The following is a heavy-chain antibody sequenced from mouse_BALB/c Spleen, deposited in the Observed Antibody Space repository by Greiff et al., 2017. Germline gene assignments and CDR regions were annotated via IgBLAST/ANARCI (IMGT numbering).Heavy chain of an antibody. CDR1: GYSFTSYW. V-gene: IGHV1-5*01. J-gene: IGHJ4*01. D-gene: IGHD2-1*01. Sequence: EVQLVESGPVLARPGASVKMSCKATGYSFTSYWMHWVKQRPGQGLEWIGAIYPGNSDTSYNQKFKGKAKLTAVTSASTAYMELSSLTNEDSAVYYCTRFHYGNYVYDYAMDYWGQGTSVTVSS. CDR3: TRFHYGNYVYDYAMDY. CDR2: IYPGNSDT.